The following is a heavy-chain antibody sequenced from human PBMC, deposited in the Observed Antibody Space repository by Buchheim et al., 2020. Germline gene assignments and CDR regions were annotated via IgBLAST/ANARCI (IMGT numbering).Heavy chain of an antibody. D-gene: IGHD5-24*01. Sequence: QVQLVESGGGVVQPGRSLRLSCAASGFTFSSYGMHWVRQAPGKGLEWVAVISYDGSNKYYADSVKGRFTISRDNSKNTLYLQMNSLRAEDTAVYYCSKAPRYGYNIDYWGQGTL. CDR2: ISYDGSNK. CDR3: SKAPRYGYNIDY. CDR1: GFTFSSYG. J-gene: IGHJ4*02. V-gene: IGHV3-30*18.